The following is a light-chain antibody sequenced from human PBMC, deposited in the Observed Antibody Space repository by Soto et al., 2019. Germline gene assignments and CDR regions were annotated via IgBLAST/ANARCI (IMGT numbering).Light chain of an antibody. Sequence: QPVLTQPPSASGTPGQRVTISCSGSSSNIGSKYVYWYQQLPGTAPKLLMYRDNQRSSGVPDRFSGSKSGTSASLAISGLRSDDEADYYCAAWDDSLSGVVFGGGTKLTVL. CDR2: RDN. CDR3: AAWDDSLSGVV. J-gene: IGLJ2*01. V-gene: IGLV1-47*01. CDR1: SSNIGSKY.